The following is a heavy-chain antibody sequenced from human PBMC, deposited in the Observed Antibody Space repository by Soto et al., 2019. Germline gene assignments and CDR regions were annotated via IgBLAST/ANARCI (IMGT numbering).Heavy chain of an antibody. CDR1: GCTFSSYE. J-gene: IGHJ4*02. CDR2: ISSSGDLI. CDR3: AREEINCGGDCFSL. Sequence: EVQLVESGGDLVQPGGSLRLSCAASGCTFSSYEMNWVRQAPGRGLEWISYISSSGDLIYYADSVRGRFTVSRDSAKNSMYLQMNSLRAEDTAVYYCAREEINCGGDCFSLWGQGTLVTVSS. D-gene: IGHD2-21*02. V-gene: IGHV3-48*03.